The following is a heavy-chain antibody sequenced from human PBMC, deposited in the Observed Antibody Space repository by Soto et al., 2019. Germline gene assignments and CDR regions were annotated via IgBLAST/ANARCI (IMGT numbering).Heavy chain of an antibody. V-gene: IGHV1-46*01. Sequence: ASVNVSFKSSGYSFISQYIYWVRQAPGQGLECMGIINPDGGTTNYAPKLEGRITLTADTSTRTVFMELRSLRRDDTAVYYCATGPPSGYENLDSWGQGTLVTVSS. J-gene: IGHJ4*02. CDR1: GYSFISQY. D-gene: IGHD5-12*01. CDR2: INPDGGTT. CDR3: ATGPPSGYENLDS.